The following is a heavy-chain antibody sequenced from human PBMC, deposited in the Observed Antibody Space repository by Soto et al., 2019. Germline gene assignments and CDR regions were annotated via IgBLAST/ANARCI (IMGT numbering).Heavy chain of an antibody. CDR3: AIPYCSSTSCYTRRDYYYGMDV. CDR1: GGTFSSYA. Sequence: QVQLVQSGAEVKKPGSSVKVSCNASGGTFSSYAISWVRQAPGQGLEWMGGIIPIFGTANYAQKFQGRVTITADESTSTAYMELSSLRSEDTAVYYCAIPYCSSTSCYTRRDYYYGMDVWGQGTTVTVSS. D-gene: IGHD2-2*02. V-gene: IGHV1-69*01. CDR2: IIPIFGTA. J-gene: IGHJ6*02.